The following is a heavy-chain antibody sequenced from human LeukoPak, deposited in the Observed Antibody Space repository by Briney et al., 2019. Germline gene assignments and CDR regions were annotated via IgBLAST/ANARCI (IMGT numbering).Heavy chain of an antibody. D-gene: IGHD2-15*01. CDR3: ARDAVSGMIRTEHGLDV. Sequence: GGSLRLSCVASGFTFRIYAMHWVRQAPGKGLEWVSVISSDGGHTYYTDSVNGRFTISRDNSKNTLYLQMNSLGAEDTAVYYCARDAVSGMIRTEHGLDVWGQGTTVTVCS. J-gene: IGHJ6*02. CDR2: ISSDGGHT. CDR1: GFTFRIYA. V-gene: IGHV3-30-3*01.